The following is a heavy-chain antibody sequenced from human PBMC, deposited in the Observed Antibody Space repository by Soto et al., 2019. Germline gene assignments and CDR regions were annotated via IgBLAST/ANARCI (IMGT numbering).Heavy chain of an antibody. CDR3: ARGYCSGGNCYSGMDV. D-gene: IGHD2-15*01. Sequence: SVKGSCKASGGTFSTHANIWGRQAPVHGLEWMGGIIPISGTTYYTQKFQGRVTITADEPTSTAFMELRSLKSGDTAVFYCARGYCSGGNCYSGMDVWGQGTMVTVSS. CDR2: IIPISGTT. J-gene: IGHJ6*02. V-gene: IGHV1-69*01. CDR1: GGTFSTHA.